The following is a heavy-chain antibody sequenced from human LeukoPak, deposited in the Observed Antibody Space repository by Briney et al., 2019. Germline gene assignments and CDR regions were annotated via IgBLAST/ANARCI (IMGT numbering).Heavy chain of an antibody. CDR2: FHNSGTS. Sequence: PSETLCLTCTVSDDSISDYYRGWTRQPPGKVLEWIGYFHNSGTSTYNPSLKSRVTISADTSKNQFSLKLNSLTTADTAVYYCTRGAGWLIDYWGQGILVTVSS. J-gene: IGHJ4*02. D-gene: IGHD3-16*01. V-gene: IGHV4-59*01. CDR1: DDSISDYY. CDR3: TRGAGWLIDY.